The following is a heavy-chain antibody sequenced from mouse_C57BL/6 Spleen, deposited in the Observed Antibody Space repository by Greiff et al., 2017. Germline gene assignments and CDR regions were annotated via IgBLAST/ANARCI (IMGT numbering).Heavy chain of an antibody. CDR2: IWTGGST. D-gene: IGHD2-12*01. J-gene: IGHJ2*01. CDR1: GFSFPCYA. CDR3: ARSLVGFDY. V-gene: IGHV2-9-1*01. Sequence: QVQLKASGPGLVAPSQSLSITCPVSGFSFPCYAISWVRQPPGKGLEWLGVIWTGGSTKYNSALNSRLSISKDNTKSQVFIKMNCLQTDDTARYYWARSLVGFDYWGQGTTLTVSS.